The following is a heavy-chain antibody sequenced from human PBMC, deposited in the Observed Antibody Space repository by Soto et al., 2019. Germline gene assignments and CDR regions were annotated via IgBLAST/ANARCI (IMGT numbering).Heavy chain of an antibody. CDR1: GGSISGYY. Sequence: SETLSLTCTVSGGSISGYYWSWIRQPPGKGLEWIGYMYNTGSTVYNPSFKSRVTISVDTSKSQLSLRLNSVTAADTAVYYCARDLWGYCGTDCYPLDVRGQVTTVTVS. CDR3: ARDLWGYCGTDCYPLDV. CDR2: MYNTGST. D-gene: IGHD2-21*02. V-gene: IGHV4-59*01. J-gene: IGHJ6*02.